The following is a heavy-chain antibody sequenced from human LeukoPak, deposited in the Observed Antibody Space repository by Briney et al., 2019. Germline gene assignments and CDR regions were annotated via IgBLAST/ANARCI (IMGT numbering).Heavy chain of an antibody. CDR1: GFTFSSYA. Sequence: GGSLRLSCAASGFTFSSYAMHWVRQAPGKGLEWVAVISYDGSNKYYADSVKGRFTISRDNSKNTLYLQMNSLRAEDTAVYYCARVGSSSPGNFDYWGQGTLVTVSS. J-gene: IGHJ4*02. CDR3: ARVGSSSPGNFDY. D-gene: IGHD6-6*01. V-gene: IGHV3-30-3*01. CDR2: ISYDGSNK.